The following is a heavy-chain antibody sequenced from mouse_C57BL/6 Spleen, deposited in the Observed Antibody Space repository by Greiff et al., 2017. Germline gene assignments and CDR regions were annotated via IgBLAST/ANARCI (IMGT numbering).Heavy chain of an antibody. CDR1: GYTFTSYW. J-gene: IGHJ3*01. Sequence: QVQLKQPGAELVRPGTSVKLSCKASGYTFTSYWMHWVKQRPGQGLEWIGVIDPSDSYTNYNQKFKGKATLTVDTSSSTAYMQLSSLTSEDSAVYYCARGGLATYTSWFAYWGQGTLVTVSA. D-gene: IGHD5-5*01. CDR3: ARGGLATYTSWFAY. CDR2: IDPSDSYT. V-gene: IGHV1-59*01.